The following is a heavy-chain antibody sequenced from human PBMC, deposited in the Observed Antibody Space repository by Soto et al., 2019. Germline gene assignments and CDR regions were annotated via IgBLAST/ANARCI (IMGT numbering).Heavy chain of an antibody. J-gene: IGHJ5*02. Sequence: PSETLSLTCSVSGDYISNSRFYWAWIRQPPGEGLEWIGSIYHTGNAYYNPSLKSRVTISVDTPKNQFSLKLTSVTAADAALYYCARDFFDSSDYTTNWFDPWGQGTLVTVSS. CDR2: IYHTGNA. D-gene: IGHD3-22*01. CDR3: ARDFFDSSDYTTNWFDP. CDR1: GDYISNSRFY. V-gene: IGHV4-39*01.